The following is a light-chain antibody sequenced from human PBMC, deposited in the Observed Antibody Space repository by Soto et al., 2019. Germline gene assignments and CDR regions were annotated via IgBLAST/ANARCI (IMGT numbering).Light chain of an antibody. J-gene: IGLJ2*01. V-gene: IGLV3-21*04. Sequence: SYELTQPPSVSVAPGKTARITCGGNNIGSKSVHWYQQKPGQAPVLVIYYDSDRPSGIPERFSGSNSGNTATLTISRVEAGDEADYYCQVWDNTSDHVVFGGGPKLTVL. CDR1: NIGSKS. CDR3: QVWDNTSDHVV. CDR2: YDS.